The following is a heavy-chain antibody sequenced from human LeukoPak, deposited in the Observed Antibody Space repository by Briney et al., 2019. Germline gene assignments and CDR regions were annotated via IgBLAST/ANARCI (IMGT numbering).Heavy chain of an antibody. V-gene: IGHV3-48*01. D-gene: IGHD5-18*01. CDR3: ARDSSAVDTAMDY. CDR1: GFTFSSYA. J-gene: IGHJ4*02. CDR2: ISSSSSTI. Sequence: GGSLRLSCAASGFTFSSYAMSWVRQAPGKGLEWVSYISSSSSTIYYADSVKGRFTISRDNAKNSLYLQMNSLRAEDTAVYYCARDSSAVDTAMDYWGQGTLVTVSS.